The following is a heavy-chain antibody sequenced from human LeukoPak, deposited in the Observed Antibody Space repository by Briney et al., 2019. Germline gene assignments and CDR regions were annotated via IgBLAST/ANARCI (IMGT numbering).Heavy chain of an antibody. V-gene: IGHV1-69*05. CDR2: IIPIFGAA. D-gene: IGHD5-12*01. J-gene: IGHJ4*02. CDR1: VGTFSSYA. CDR3: AQNMVATMFYFGG. Sequence: SVKVSPTASVGTFSSYAISWVRHGPRQGMGWMGMIIPIFGAANNAHKFQGRVTTTTDESTSTAYIELRTLRSAQTTVFYCAQNMVATMFYFGGWGQGTLVTVS.